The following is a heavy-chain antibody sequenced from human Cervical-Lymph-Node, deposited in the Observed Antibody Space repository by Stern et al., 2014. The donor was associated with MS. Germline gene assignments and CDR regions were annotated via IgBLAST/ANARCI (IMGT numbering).Heavy chain of an antibody. D-gene: IGHD4-17*01. CDR3: ANPLPYAN. J-gene: IGHJ1*01. CDR1: GDTFASYP. V-gene: IGHV1-46*03. Sequence: QVQLGQSGSEVKKPGASVKVSCKASGDTFASYPIHWLRQAPGQGFVWMGIVNPTDGRTTYAQTFKGRVNLTRDTSTRTVYMELSSLRTEDPAMYFCANPLPYANWGQGTRVTVSS. CDR2: VNPTDGRT.